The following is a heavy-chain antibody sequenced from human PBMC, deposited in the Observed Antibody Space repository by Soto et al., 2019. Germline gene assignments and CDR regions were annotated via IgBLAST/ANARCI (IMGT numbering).Heavy chain of an antibody. CDR2: IIPIFGTA. J-gene: IGHJ6*02. CDR1: GGTFSSYA. Sequence: QVQLVQSGAEVKKPGSSVKVSCKASGGTFSSYAISWVRQAPGQGLEWMGGIIPIFGTANYAQKFQGRVTITADESTSTADMELSSLRSEDTAVYYCASEVHYDILTGYYGYYYGMDVWGQGTTVTVSS. D-gene: IGHD3-9*01. CDR3: ASEVHYDILTGYYGYYYGMDV. V-gene: IGHV1-69*01.